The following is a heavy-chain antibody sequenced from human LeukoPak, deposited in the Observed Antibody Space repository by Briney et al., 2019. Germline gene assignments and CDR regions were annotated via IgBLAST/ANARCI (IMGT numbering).Heavy chain of an antibody. D-gene: IGHD2-2*01. Sequence: GGSLRLFCAASGFTFSSYAMSWVRQAPGKGLEWVSAISGSGGSTYYADSVKGRFTISRDNSKNTLYLQMNSLRAEDTAVYYCAKDWGRDDIVVVPAATDAFDIWGQGTMVTVSS. CDR3: AKDWGRDDIVVVPAATDAFDI. CDR2: ISGSGGST. CDR1: GFTFSSYA. V-gene: IGHV3-23*01. J-gene: IGHJ3*02.